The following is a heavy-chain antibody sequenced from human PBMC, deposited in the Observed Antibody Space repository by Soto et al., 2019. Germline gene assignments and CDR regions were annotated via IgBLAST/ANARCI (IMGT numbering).Heavy chain of an antibody. CDR1: GFTFSSYG. CDR3: AKDEGPGDSSGWYIPISYYGMDV. Sequence: QVQLVESGGGVVQPGRSLRLSCAASGFTFSSYGMHWVRQAPGKGLEWVAVISYDGSNKYYADSVKGRFTISRDNSKNTLYLQMNSLRAEDTAVYYCAKDEGPGDSSGWYIPISYYGMDVWGQGTTVTVSS. J-gene: IGHJ6*02. V-gene: IGHV3-30*18. CDR2: ISYDGSNK. D-gene: IGHD6-19*01.